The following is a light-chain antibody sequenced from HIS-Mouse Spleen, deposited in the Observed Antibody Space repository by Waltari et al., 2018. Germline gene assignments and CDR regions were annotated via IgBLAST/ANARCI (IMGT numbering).Light chain of an antibody. CDR1: SSDVGSYNL. Sequence: QSARTQPASVSGSPGQSITISCTGTSSDVGSYNLVSRYQQHPGKAPKLMIYEGSKRPSGVSNRFSGSKSGNTASLTISGLQAEDEADYYCCSYAGSSTWVFGGGTKLTVL. CDR2: EGS. J-gene: IGLJ3*02. V-gene: IGLV2-23*01. CDR3: CSYAGSSTWV.